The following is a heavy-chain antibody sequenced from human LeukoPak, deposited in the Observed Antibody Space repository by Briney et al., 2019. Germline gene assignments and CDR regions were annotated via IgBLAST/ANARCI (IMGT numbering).Heavy chain of an antibody. CDR3: ARAGWRQWLVYYYYGMDV. V-gene: IGHV3-74*01. J-gene: IGHJ6*04. Sequence: HTGGSLRLSCAASGVTFSSYWMHWVRQAPGKGLVWVSRINSDGSSTSYADSVKGRFTISRDNAKNTLYLQMNSLRAEDTAVYYCARAGWRQWLVYYYYGMDVWGKGTTVTVSS. CDR2: INSDGSST. D-gene: IGHD6-19*01. CDR1: GVTFSSYW.